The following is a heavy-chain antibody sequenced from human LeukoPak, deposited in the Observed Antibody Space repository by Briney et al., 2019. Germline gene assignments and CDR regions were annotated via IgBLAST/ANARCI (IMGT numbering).Heavy chain of an antibody. Sequence: SETLSLTCLVSGGSLTRSSSFWGWIRQPAGRGLEGIGSIFYSGSTCYNLSLKSRVTITVDTSTNQLSLKMSSVTAADTAVYYCARHYCSGGSWPDAFDIWGQGTMVTVSS. CDR1: GGSLTRSSSF. J-gene: IGHJ3*02. V-gene: IGHV4-39*01. D-gene: IGHD2-15*01. CDR2: IFYSGST. CDR3: ARHYCSGGSWPDAFDI.